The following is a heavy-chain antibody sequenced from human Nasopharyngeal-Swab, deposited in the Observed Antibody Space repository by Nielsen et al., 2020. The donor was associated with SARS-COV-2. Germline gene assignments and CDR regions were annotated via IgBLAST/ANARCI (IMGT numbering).Heavy chain of an antibody. CDR3: AREGEYGAYDAPDY. J-gene: IGHJ4*02. CDR2: IVPALGVP. D-gene: IGHD2/OR15-2a*01. CDR1: GDTFTNSA. V-gene: IGHV1-69*10. Sequence: SVQVSCKTSGDTFTNSAISWVRQAPGQGLEWMGGIVPALGVPNYAQKFRGRVTIRADRSTTTSYLELSSLRSEDTAIYYCAREGEYGAYDAPDYWGQGTLVTVSS.